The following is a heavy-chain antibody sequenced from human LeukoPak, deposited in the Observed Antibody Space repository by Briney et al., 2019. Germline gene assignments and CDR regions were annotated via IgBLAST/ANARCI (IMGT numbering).Heavy chain of an antibody. CDR3: ARAYYAILTSSFDAFDI. Sequence: PGRSLRLSCAASGFTFSSYGMHWVRQAPGKGLEWVAVIWYDGSNKYYADSVKGRFTISRENAKNSLYLQMNSLRAGDTAVYYCARAYYAILTSSFDAFDIWGQGTMVTVSS. CDR2: IWYDGSNK. CDR1: GFTFSSYG. D-gene: IGHD3-9*01. V-gene: IGHV3-33*01. J-gene: IGHJ3*02.